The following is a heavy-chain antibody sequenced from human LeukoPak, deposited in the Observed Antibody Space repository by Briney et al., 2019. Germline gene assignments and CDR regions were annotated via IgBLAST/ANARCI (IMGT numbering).Heavy chain of an antibody. CDR3: ARDRSRPGYCSGGSCYFLSGYFDY. J-gene: IGHJ4*02. V-gene: IGHV1-18*01. CDR2: ISAYNGNT. CDR1: GYTFTSYG. Sequence: ASVKVSCKASGYTFTSYGISWGRQAPGQGLEWMGWISAYNGNTNYAQKLQGRVTMTTDTSTSTAYMELRSLRSDDTAVYYCARDRSRPGYCSGGSCYFLSGYFDYWGQGTLVTVSS. D-gene: IGHD2-15*01.